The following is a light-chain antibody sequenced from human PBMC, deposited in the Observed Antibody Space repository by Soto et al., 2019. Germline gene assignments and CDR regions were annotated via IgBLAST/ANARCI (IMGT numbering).Light chain of an antibody. CDR2: EVS. J-gene: IGLJ1*01. CDR1: SSDVGAYNY. Sequence: QSVLTQPASVSGSPGQSVAISCTGTSSDVGAYNYISWYQQHPGKAPKLLLSEVSNRPSGVSDRFSGSKSGNTASLTISGLQAEDEADYYCSSLTTSFTYVFGTGTKVPS. CDR3: SSLTTSFTYV. V-gene: IGLV2-14*01.